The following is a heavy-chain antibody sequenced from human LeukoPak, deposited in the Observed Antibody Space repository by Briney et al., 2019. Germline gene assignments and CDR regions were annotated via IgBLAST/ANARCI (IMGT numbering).Heavy chain of an antibody. CDR2: IHYSGST. J-gene: IGHJ6*02. V-gene: IGHV4-39*01. D-gene: IGHD6-19*01. Sequence: SETLSLTCTVFDASFSSTNYWWVWIRQPPGKGLEWIGSIHYSGSTNINPSLKSRVTLFIDMSTKQFSLRLASMTAADTAVFYCARSSGPDYYGLDVWGQGTTVTVSS. CDR3: ARSSGPDYYGLDV. CDR1: DASFSSTNYW.